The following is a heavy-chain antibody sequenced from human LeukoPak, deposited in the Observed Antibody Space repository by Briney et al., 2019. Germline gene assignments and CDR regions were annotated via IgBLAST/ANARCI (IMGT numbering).Heavy chain of an antibody. CDR3: AKDSRYSSGWYDY. J-gene: IGHJ4*02. V-gene: IGHV3-21*01. Sequence: GGSLRLSCAAPGITFSNYNMNWVRQAPGKGLEWISAITSSSSYTFYADSVKGRFTISRDNSKNTLYLQMNSLRAEDTAVYYCAKDSRYSSGWYDYWGQGTLVTVSS. CDR2: ITSSSSYT. CDR1: GITFSNYN. D-gene: IGHD6-19*01.